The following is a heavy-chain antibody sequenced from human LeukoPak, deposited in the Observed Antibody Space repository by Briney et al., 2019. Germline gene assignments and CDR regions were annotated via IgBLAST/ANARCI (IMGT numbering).Heavy chain of an antibody. CDR1: GGTFSSYA. J-gene: IGHJ2*01. D-gene: IGHD4-17*01. V-gene: IGHV1-69*04. Sequence: SVKVSCKASGGTFSSYAISWVRQAPGQGLEWMGRIIPILGMANYAQKFQGRVTITADKSTSTAYMELSSLRSEDTAVYYCARSDYGDYLGYFDLWGRGTLVTVSS. CDR3: ARSDYGDYLGYFDL. CDR2: IIPILGMA.